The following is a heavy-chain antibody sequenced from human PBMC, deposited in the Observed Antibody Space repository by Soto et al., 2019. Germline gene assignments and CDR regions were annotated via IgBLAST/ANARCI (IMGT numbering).Heavy chain of an antibody. CDR3: ARINRQQLTPTYSFYYGLDV. Sequence: QVTLKESGPVLVKPTETLTLTCTVFGFSLSDGRLGVGWIRQPPGKALEGLTHIFSNDKKSYSTSLKSRLTISKDTSKSLVVLTMTNMDPVDTGTYYCARINRQQLTPTYSFYYGLDVWGQGTTVSVSS. D-gene: IGHD6-13*01. J-gene: IGHJ6*02. V-gene: IGHV2-26*01. CDR2: IFSNDKK. CDR1: GFSLSDGRLG.